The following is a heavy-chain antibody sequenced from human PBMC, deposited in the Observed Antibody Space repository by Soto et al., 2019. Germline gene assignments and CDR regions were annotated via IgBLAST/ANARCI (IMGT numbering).Heavy chain of an antibody. CDR1: GFSLTTGVMT. Sequence: GPTRVNPTHTLTLTCTVSGFSLTTGVMTVGWIRQPPGKAPEWLALAHEYSPSLQYRLTFTKDTSKNQVVLTMTNVDPGDTATYYCTLRHDSSMGPIYWGQGIQVTVYS. J-gene: IGHJ4*02. CDR3: TLRHDSSMGPIY. CDR2: AH. D-gene: IGHD3-16*01. V-gene: IGHV2-5*01.